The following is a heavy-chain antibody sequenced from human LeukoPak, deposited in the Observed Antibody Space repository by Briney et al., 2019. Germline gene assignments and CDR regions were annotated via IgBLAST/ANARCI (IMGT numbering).Heavy chain of an antibody. CDR3: ARGHSYAYVGY. CDR2: INHSGST. J-gene: IGHJ4*02. CDR1: GGSFSGYY. D-gene: IGHD5-18*01. Sequence: SETLSLTCAVYGGSFSGYYWSWFRQAPGKGLEWIGEINHSGSTNYNPSLKSRVTISVDTSKNQFSLKLNSVTAADTAVYYCARGHSYAYVGYWGQGTLVTVSS. V-gene: IGHV4-34*01.